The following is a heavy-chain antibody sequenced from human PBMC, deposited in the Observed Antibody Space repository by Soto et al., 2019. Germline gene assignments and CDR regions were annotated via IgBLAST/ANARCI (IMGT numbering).Heavy chain of an antibody. D-gene: IGHD3-3*01. Sequence: SETLSLTCAVYGGSFSGYYWSWIRQPPGKGLEWIGEISHSGSTNYNPSLKSRVTISVDTSKNQFSLKLSSVTAADTAVYYCARDRRYYDFWSGYSKGVDYWGQGTLVTVSS. CDR3: ARDRRYYDFWSGYSKGVDY. CDR2: ISHSGST. J-gene: IGHJ4*02. V-gene: IGHV4-34*01. CDR1: GGSFSGYY.